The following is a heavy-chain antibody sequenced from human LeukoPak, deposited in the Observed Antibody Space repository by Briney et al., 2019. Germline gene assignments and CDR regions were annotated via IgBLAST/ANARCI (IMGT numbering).Heavy chain of an antibody. CDR3: ARDWFHAIDY. CDR1: GFNFSDTW. D-gene: IGHD2/OR15-2a*01. V-gene: IGHV3-74*01. CDR2: IRSDGSDT. J-gene: IGHJ4*02. Sequence: GGSLRLSCAASGFNFSDTWMHWVRQAPGKGLVWVSRIRSDGSDTRYAESVKGRFTISRDNAKNTLYLQMNSLRAEDTAVYYCARDWFHAIDYWGQGTLVTVSS.